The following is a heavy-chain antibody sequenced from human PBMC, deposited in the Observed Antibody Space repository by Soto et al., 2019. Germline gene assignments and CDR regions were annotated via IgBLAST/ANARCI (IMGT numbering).Heavy chain of an antibody. J-gene: IGHJ5*02. CDR1: GYTLTIYG. CDR3: ARVGIQLWSPYNWFDP. D-gene: IGHD5-18*01. V-gene: IGHV1-18*01. Sequence: ASVKVSCKASGYTLTIYGVSWVRQAPGQGLEWMGWISAYNGKTNYAQKLQGRVTMTTDTSTSTAYMELRSLRSDDTAVYYCARVGIQLWSPYNWFDPWGQGTPVTVS. CDR2: ISAYNGKT.